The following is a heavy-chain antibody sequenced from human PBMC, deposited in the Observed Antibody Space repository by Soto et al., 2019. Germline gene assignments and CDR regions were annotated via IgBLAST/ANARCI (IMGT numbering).Heavy chain of an antibody. V-gene: IGHV3-13*01. J-gene: IGHJ6*02. Sequence: GGSMRVACAASGFTFSSYDMHWVRQATGKGLEWVSAIGTAGDTYYPGSVKGRFTISRENAKNSLYLQMNSRRAGDTAVYYCAREPNYGDYGMDVWGQ. CDR1: GFTFSSYD. CDR2: IGTAGDT. D-gene: IGHD4-17*01. CDR3: AREPNYGDYGMDV.